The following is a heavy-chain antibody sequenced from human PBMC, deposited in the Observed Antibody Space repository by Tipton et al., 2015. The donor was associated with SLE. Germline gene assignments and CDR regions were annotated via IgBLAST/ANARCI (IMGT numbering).Heavy chain of an antibody. Sequence: TLSLTCAVSGGSISSSGHYWGWIRQSPGKGLEWIASISYSGSTYYNPSLRSRVTISVDTSKTQFSLKLSSVTAADTAIYYCARRFSGSGNMDVWGKGTTVTVSS. CDR3: ARRFSGSGNMDV. V-gene: IGHV4-39*07. CDR2: ISYSGST. D-gene: IGHD3-10*01. J-gene: IGHJ6*03. CDR1: GGSISSSGHY.